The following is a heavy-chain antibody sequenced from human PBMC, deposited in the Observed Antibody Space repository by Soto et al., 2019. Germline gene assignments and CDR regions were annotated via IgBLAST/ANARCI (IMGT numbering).Heavy chain of an antibody. CDR3: ERHTAYSRAKGGFDP. Sequence: QLQLQESGPGLVKPSETLSLTCTVSGGSLSSSRYYWGWIRQPPGQGLEWIGSIYYSGSTYYNPSLKSRVTMSIGTSTSQCALKLSYLTAADTAVYYCERHTAYSRAKGGFDPWGQGALVTVSS. CDR2: IYYSGST. V-gene: IGHV4-39*01. CDR1: GGSLSSSRYY. D-gene: IGHD4-4*01. J-gene: IGHJ5*02.